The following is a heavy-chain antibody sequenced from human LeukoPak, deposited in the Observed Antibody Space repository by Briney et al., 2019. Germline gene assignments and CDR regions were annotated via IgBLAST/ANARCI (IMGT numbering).Heavy chain of an antibody. CDR2: ISAYNGNT. Sequence: ASVKVSCKASGYTFTSYGISWVRQAPGQGLEWMGWISAYNGNTNYAQKLQGRVTMTTDTSTSTAYMELRSLRSDDTAVYYCARDPDITPNYYGSGSYFDYWGQGTLVTVSS. CDR1: GYTFTSYG. D-gene: IGHD3-10*01. J-gene: IGHJ4*02. V-gene: IGHV1-18*01. CDR3: ARDPDITPNYYGSGSYFDY.